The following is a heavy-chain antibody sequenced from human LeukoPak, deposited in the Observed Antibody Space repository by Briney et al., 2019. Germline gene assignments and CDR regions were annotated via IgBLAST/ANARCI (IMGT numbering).Heavy chain of an antibody. V-gene: IGHV3-7*01. CDR3: ERDRVGDY. CDR2: IKEDGSES. D-gene: IGHD3-3*01. J-gene: IGHJ4*02. Sequence: GGSLRLSCAASGFNFGEFWMAWVRQTPGMGLEWVADIKEDGSESFYVDSVKGRFTISRDNAKNSLYLQMNSLRAEDTAVYYCERDRVGDYWGQGTLVTVSS. CDR1: GFNFGEFW.